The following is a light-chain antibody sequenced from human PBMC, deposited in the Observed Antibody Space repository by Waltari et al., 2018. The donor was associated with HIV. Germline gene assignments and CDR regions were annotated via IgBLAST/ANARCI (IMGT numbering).Light chain of an antibody. CDR1: ILRSYY. CDR2: GKN. J-gene: IGLJ3*02. CDR3: NSRDSSGNHWV. V-gene: IGLV3-19*01. Sequence: SSELTQDPAVSVALVQTVRITCQRDILRSYYASWYQQKPGQAPVLVIYGKNNRPSGIPDRFSGSSSGNTASLNITGAQAEDEADYYCNSRDSSGNHWVFGGGTKLTVL.